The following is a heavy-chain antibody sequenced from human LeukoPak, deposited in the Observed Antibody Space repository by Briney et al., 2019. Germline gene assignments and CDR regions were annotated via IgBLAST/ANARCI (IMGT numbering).Heavy chain of an antibody. Sequence: ASVKVSCKASGGTFSSYAISWVRQAPGQGLEWMGRIIPILGIANYAQKFQGRVTITADKSTSTAYMELSSLRSEDTAVYYCARVLVPGAFDTWGQGTMVTVSS. V-gene: IGHV1-69*04. J-gene: IGHJ3*02. CDR2: IIPILGIA. CDR1: GGTFSSYA. CDR3: ARVLVPGAFDT.